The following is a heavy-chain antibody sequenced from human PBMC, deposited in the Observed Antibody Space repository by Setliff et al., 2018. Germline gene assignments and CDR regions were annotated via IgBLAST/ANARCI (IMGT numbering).Heavy chain of an antibody. V-gene: IGHV4-4*02. CDR3: ARGKIRITMIVVPTGGAFDI. CDR2: IYHSGST. Sequence: SETLSLTCAVSGGSISDNNWWSWVRQPPGKGLEWIGEIYHSGSTNYNPSLKSRVTISVDTSKNQFSLKLSSVTAADTAVYYCARGKIRITMIVVPTGGAFDIWGQGTMVTVSS. CDR1: GGSISDNNW. D-gene: IGHD3-22*01. J-gene: IGHJ3*02.